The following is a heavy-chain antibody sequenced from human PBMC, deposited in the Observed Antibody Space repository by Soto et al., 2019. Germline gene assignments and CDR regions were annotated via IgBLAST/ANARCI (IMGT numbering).Heavy chain of an antibody. CDR3: ARDLVGPTVTTFDY. V-gene: IGHV3-21*01. D-gene: IGHD4-17*01. J-gene: IGHJ4*02. CDR2: ISSSSSYI. Sequence: EVQLVESGGGLVQPGGSLRLSCAASGFTFRSYSMNWVRQAPGKGLEWVSSISSSSSYIYYADSVKGRFTISRDNAKNSLYLQMNSLRAEDTAVYYCARDLVGPTVTTFDYWGQGTLVTVSS. CDR1: GFTFRSYS.